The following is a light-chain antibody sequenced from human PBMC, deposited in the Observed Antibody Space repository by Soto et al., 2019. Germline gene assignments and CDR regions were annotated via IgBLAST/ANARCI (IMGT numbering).Light chain of an antibody. Sequence: DIQMTQSPSSLSASVGDRVTITCRASQIVRSNLNWYQQKPGKVPELLIYAASTLQPGVPSRFRDSGSGTDITLTVSSLQPEDFATYHCQQTFTRPYTFGQGTKLEIE. J-gene: IGKJ2*01. CDR1: QIVRSN. CDR2: AAS. V-gene: IGKV1-39*01. CDR3: QQTFTRPYT.